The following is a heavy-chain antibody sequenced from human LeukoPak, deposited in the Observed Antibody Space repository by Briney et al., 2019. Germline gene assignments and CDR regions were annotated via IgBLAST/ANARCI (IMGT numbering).Heavy chain of an antibody. CDR1: GYTFTSYY. D-gene: IGHD4-11*01. J-gene: IGHJ3*02. CDR2: INPSGGST. CDR3: ARDATVTADGGAFDI. Sequence: ASVKASCNASGYTFTSYYMHWVRQAPGQGLEWMGIINPSGGSTSYAQKFQGRVTMTRDTSTSTVYMELSSLRSEDTAVYYCARDATVTADGGAFDIWGQGTMVTVSS. V-gene: IGHV1-46*03.